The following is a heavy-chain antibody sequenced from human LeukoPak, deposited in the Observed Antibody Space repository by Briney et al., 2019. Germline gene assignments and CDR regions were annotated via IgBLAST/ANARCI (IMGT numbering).Heavy chain of an antibody. D-gene: IGHD2-21*02. CDR2: IYYSGST. V-gene: IGHV4-59*06. J-gene: IGHJ3*02. CDR1: GGSISRHY. CDR3: ARGVAYCGGDCYSGAFDI. Sequence: SETLSLTCTVSGGSISRHYWSWIRQHPGKGLEWIGYIYYSGSTYYNPSLKSRVTISVDTSKNQFSLKLSSVTAADTAVYYCARGVAYCGGDCYSGAFDIWGQGTMVTVSS.